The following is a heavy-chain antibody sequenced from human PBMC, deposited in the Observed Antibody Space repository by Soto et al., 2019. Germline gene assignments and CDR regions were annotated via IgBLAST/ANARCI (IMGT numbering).Heavy chain of an antibody. Sequence: EVQLVESGGGLVQPGRSLRLSCAASGFTFDDYAMHWVRQVPGKGLEWVSGINWNSGSIGYADSVKGRFASSRDNAKNSLHLQMNSLRAEDTAFYYCVKDESINWYSGHFRHWGQGTLVIVSS. J-gene: IGHJ1*01. CDR1: GFTFDDYA. V-gene: IGHV3-9*01. CDR2: INWNSGSI. CDR3: VKDESINWYSGHFRH. D-gene: IGHD6-13*01.